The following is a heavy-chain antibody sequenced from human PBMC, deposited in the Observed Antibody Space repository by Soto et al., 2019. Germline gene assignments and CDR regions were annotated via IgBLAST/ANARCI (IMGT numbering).Heavy chain of an antibody. V-gene: IGHV4-59*08. CDR3: ARGSYYYDSSGYFHY. CDR1: GGSLSGYY. D-gene: IGHD3-22*01. CDR2: FYSSGSP. J-gene: IGHJ4*02. Sequence: PSETLSLTCTVSGGSLSGYYWSWIRQPPGKGLEWIGDFYSSGSPHYNPSLKSRVSISVVRSKNQFSLKLSSVTAADTAMYYCARGSYYYDSSGYFHYWGQGTLVTVSS.